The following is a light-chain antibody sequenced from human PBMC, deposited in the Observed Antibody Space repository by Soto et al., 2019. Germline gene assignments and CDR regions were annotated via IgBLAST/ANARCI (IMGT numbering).Light chain of an antibody. CDR3: AAWDDSLSGFYV. J-gene: IGLJ1*01. CDR2: RNN. CDR1: NSNIGSNY. Sequence: QSLLTQPPSAPGTPGQRVTISCSGNNSNIGSNYVHWYQHFPGTAPKLLIYRNNQRPSGVPDRFFGSKSGTSASLAISGLRSEDEADYYCAAWDDSLSGFYVFGTGTKVTVL. V-gene: IGLV1-47*01.